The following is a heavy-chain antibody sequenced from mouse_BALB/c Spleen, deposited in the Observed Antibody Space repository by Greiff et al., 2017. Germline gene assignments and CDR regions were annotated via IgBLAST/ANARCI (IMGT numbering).Heavy chain of an antibody. CDR3: ARNLLDV. J-gene: IGHJ1*01. V-gene: IGHV2-9*02. CDR2: IWAGGST. Sequence: VNLVESGPGLVAPSQSLSITCTVSGFSLTSYGVHWVRQPPGKGLEWLGVIWAGGSTNYNSALMSRLSISKDNSKSQVFFKMNSLQANDTAIYYCARNLLDVWGAGTTVTVSS. CDR1: GFSLTSYG. D-gene: IGHD2-10*01.